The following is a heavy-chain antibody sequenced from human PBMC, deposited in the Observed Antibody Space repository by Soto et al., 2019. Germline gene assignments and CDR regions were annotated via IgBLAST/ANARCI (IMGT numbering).Heavy chain of an antibody. CDR1: GYSFTNYW. Sequence: PGESLKISCEGTGYSFTNYWIGWVRQMSGKGLEWMGIIYPGDSDTRYSPSFQGQVTISADKSISTAYLQWSSLKASDTAMYYCEKPSRDGFNDASDIWGKGTRVTVS. CDR2: IYPGDSDT. CDR3: EKPSRDGFNDASDI. D-gene: IGHD2-2*01. J-gene: IGHJ3*02. V-gene: IGHV5-51*01.